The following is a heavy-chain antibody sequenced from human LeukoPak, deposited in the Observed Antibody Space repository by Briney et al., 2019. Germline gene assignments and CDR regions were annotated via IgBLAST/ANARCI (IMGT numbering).Heavy chain of an antibody. J-gene: IGHJ4*02. CDR2: INHSGST. V-gene: IGHV4-34*01. Sequence: SETLSLTCAVYGGSFSGYYWSWIRQSPGKGLVWIGEINHSGSTNYNPSLKSRVTISLDTSKNQFSLKLSSVTAADTAVYYCASGPRTGHFRFDYWGQGTLVTVSS. CDR3: ASGPRTGHFRFDY. D-gene: IGHD3-3*02. CDR1: GGSFSGYY.